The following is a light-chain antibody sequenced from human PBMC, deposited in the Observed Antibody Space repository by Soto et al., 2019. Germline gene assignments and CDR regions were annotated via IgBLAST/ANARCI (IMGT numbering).Light chain of an antibody. J-gene: IGKJ1*01. CDR3: QQYRNWPRT. V-gene: IGKV3-20*01. Sequence: EIVLTQSPGTLSLSPGERATLSCRASQSVRSSYLAWYQQKPGQAPRLLIYGASSRATGIPDRFSGSGSGTDFTLTISRLEPEDFAVFYCQQYRNWPRTFGQGTKVEIK. CDR1: QSVRSSY. CDR2: GAS.